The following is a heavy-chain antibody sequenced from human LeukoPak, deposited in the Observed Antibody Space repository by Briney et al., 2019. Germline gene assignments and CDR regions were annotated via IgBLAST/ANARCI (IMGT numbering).Heavy chain of an antibody. Sequence: GESLRLSCVASGFTFSNYWMSWVRQAPGKGLEWVANIKQDGSEGYYVDSMKGRLTISRDNAKNSLYLQMNSLRAEDTAVYYCARDDSYYYYMDVWGKGTTVTVSS. CDR2: IKQDGSEG. J-gene: IGHJ6*03. V-gene: IGHV3-7*01. CDR1: GFTFSNYW. CDR3: ARDDSYYYYMDV.